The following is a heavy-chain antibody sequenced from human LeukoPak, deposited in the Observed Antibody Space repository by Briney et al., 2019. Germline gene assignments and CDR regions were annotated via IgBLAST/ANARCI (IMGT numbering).Heavy chain of an antibody. CDR3: ARDCSGGRCYGAFDI. V-gene: IGHV1-69*13. D-gene: IGHD2-15*01. CDR1: GGTFGRYA. Sequence: ASVKVSCKASGGTFGRYAITWVRQAPGQRLEWMGGVSPIYGTSDYAQRFQGRVTISADESTSTAFLEVRSLRSEDTAVYYCARDCSGGRCYGAFDIWGQGTLVIVSS. CDR2: VSPIYGTS. J-gene: IGHJ3*02.